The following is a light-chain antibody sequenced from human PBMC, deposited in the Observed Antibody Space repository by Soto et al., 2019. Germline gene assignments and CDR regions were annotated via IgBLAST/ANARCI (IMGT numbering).Light chain of an antibody. Sequence: QSALTQPASVSGSPGQSITISCTGTSSDVGSYNFVSWYQQHPGKAPKLMIYDVGNRPSGVSNRFSGSKSGNTASLTISGLQAEDEADYYCSSYTTSSTLLFGGGTKVTVL. CDR2: DVG. J-gene: IGLJ2*01. CDR1: SSDVGSYNF. CDR3: SSYTTSSTLL. V-gene: IGLV2-14*03.